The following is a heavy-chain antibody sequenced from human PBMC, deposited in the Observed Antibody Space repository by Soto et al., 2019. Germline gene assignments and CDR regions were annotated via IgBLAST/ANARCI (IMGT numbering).Heavy chain of an antibody. J-gene: IGHJ3*02. CDR1: GGSISSGGYS. D-gene: IGHD5-12*01. V-gene: IGHV4-30-2*01. Sequence: SETLSLTCAVSGGSISSGGYSWTWIRQPPGKGLEWIGYIYHSGSTYYNPSLKSRVTISVDRSKNQFSLKLSSVTAADTAVYYCARGSYSGYDFAFDIWGQGTMVTVSS. CDR2: IYHSGST. CDR3: ARGSYSGYDFAFDI.